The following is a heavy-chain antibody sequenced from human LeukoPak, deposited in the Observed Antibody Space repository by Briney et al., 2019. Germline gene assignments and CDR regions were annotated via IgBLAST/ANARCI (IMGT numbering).Heavy chain of an antibody. J-gene: IGHJ3*02. Sequence: SETLSLTCAVSGYSISSVYYWGWIRQPPGEGLEWIGSIYHSGGTYYNPSLKSPVTISADTSKNQFSLKLSSVTAADTAVYYCARQTGYCSSTSCYTKNDAFDIWGQGTMVTVSS. V-gene: IGHV4-38-2*01. CDR1: GYSISSVYY. CDR3: ARQTGYCSSTSCYTKNDAFDI. D-gene: IGHD2-2*02. CDR2: IYHSGGT.